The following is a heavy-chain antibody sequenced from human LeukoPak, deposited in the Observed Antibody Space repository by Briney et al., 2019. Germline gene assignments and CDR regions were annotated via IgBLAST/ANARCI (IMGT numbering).Heavy chain of an antibody. D-gene: IGHD3-10*01. V-gene: IGHV3-7*01. CDR2: INQDENEK. CDR1: GFPFHNYW. Sequence: GGSLRLSCAASGFPFHNYWMTRVRQAPGKGLEWVANINQDENEKYYLDSVKGRFTITRDNAETSLFLQMTSLRVEDTAIYYCARGLYGSGRRSLMAHWGPGTLVAVSS. CDR3: ARGLYGSGRRSLMAH. J-gene: IGHJ4*02.